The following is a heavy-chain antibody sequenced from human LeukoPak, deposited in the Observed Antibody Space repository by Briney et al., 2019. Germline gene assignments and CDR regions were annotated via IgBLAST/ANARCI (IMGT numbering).Heavy chain of an antibody. CDR1: GFTLSSYL. Sequence: PGGALRLSCASSGFTLSSYLISSVRQAPGKGLERVANIKQDGSETYHMDSVKGRFTISRDNARNSLYLQMTSLRAEDTAVYYCASVDRAIVHYYGMDVWGQGTTVTVSS. CDR3: ASVDRAIVHYYGMDV. CDR2: IKQDGSET. J-gene: IGHJ6*02. V-gene: IGHV3-7*01. D-gene: IGHD5-18*01.